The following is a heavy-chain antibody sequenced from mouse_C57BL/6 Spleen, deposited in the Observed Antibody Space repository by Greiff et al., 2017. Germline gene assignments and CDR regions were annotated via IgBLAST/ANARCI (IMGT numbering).Heavy chain of an antibody. V-gene: IGHV1-15*01. D-gene: IGHD2-2*01. J-gene: IGHJ4*01. CDR3: TRRGDDGAMGY. Sequence: QVQLQQSGAELVRPGASVTLSCKASGYTFTDYEMHWVKQTPGHGLEWIGAIDPETGGTAYNQKFKGKAILTADKSSSTAYMELRSLTSEDSAVYYCTRRGDDGAMGYWGQGTTVTASS. CDR2: IDPETGGT. CDR1: GYTFTDYE.